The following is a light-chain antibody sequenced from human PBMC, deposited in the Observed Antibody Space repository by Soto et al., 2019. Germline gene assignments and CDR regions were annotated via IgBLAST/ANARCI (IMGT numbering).Light chain of an antibody. CDR1: QSVRYSNGHNY. J-gene: IGKJ2*01. V-gene: IGKV2-28*01. CDR3: MQALHPPT. Sequence: DVVMTQSPLSLSVTPGEPASISCRSSQSVRYSNGHNYLAWDLQKPGQSPPLLIDLTCNRASGVPDRFSGSVSGTDFTLKISRVEAEDVWVYYCMQALHPPTFGQGTKLEIK. CDR2: LTC.